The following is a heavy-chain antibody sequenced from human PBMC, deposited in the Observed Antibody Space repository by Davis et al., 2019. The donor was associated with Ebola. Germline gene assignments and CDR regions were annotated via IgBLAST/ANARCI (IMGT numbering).Heavy chain of an antibody. D-gene: IGHD6-19*01. CDR3: ARQSTPHSSGDY. CDR1: GGSISSSSYY. V-gene: IGHV4-39*01. CDR2: IYYSGST. J-gene: IGHJ4*02. Sequence: PSETLSLTCTVSGGSISSSSYYWGWIRQPPGKGLEWIGSIYYSGSTYYNPSLKSRVTISVDTSKNQFSLKLSSVTAADTAVYYCARQSTPHSSGDYWGQGTLVTVSS.